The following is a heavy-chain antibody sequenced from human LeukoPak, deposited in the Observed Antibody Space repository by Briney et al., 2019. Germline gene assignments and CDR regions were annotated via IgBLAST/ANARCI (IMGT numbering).Heavy chain of an antibody. Sequence: SETLSLTCAVYGGSFSGYYWSWVRQPPGKGLEWIGEINHSGSTNYNPSLKSRVTISVDTSKNQFSLKLSSVTAADTAVYYCARGGVENGGGQGAFDIWGQGTMVTVSS. V-gene: IGHV4-34*01. CDR1: GGSFSGYY. CDR2: INHSGST. J-gene: IGHJ3*02. D-gene: IGHD4-23*01. CDR3: ARGGVENGGGQGAFDI.